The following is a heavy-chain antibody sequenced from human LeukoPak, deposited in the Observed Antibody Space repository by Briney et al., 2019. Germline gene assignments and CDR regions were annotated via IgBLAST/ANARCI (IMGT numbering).Heavy chain of an antibody. Sequence: GGSLRLSCAASGFTFSSYAMHWVRQAPGKGLEWVAVISYDGSNKYYADSVKGRFTISRDNSKNTLYLQMNSLRAEDTAVYYCAKVDFMVRGVCLDYWGQGTLVTVSS. CDR2: ISYDGSNK. J-gene: IGHJ4*02. D-gene: IGHD3-10*01. CDR1: GFTFSSYA. V-gene: IGHV3-30-3*01. CDR3: AKVDFMVRGVCLDY.